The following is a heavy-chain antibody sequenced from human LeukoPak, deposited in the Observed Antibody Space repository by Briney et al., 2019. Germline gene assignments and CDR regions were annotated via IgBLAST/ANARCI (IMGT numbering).Heavy chain of an antibody. V-gene: IGHV3-23*01. D-gene: IGHD2-2*01. J-gene: IGHJ4*02. CDR1: GFTFSSYA. CDR2: ISGSGGST. Sequence: PGGSLRLSCAASGFTFSSYAMSWVRQAPGKGLEWVSAISGSGGSTYYADSVKGRFTISGDNSKNTLYLQMNSLRAEDTAVYYCANGGKVVPAAGGYWGQGTLVTVSS. CDR3: ANGGKVVPAAGGY.